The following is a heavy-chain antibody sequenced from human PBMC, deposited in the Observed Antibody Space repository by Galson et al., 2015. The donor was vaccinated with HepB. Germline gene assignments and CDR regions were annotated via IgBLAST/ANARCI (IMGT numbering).Heavy chain of an antibody. V-gene: IGHV5-10-1*01. Sequence: QSGAEVKKPGESLRISCKGSGYSFTSYWISWVRQMPGKGLEWMGRIDPSDSYTNYSPSFQGHVTISADKSISTAYLQWSSLKASDTAMYYCARHVDPGIAAALAAVDIWGQGTMVTVSS. J-gene: IGHJ3*02. CDR2: IDPSDSYT. CDR1: GYSFTSYW. CDR3: ARHVDPGIAAALAAVDI. D-gene: IGHD6-13*01.